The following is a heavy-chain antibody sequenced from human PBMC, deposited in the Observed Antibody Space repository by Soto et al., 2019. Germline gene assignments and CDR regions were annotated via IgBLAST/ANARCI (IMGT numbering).Heavy chain of an antibody. Sequence: LSLTCAVYGGSFSGYYWSWIRQPPGKGLEWIGEINHSGSTNYNPSLKSRVTISVDTSKNQFSLKLSSVTAADTAVYYCARGPDYCTNGVCYTVYYYGMDVWGQGTTVTVSS. CDR3: ARGPDYCTNGVCYTVYYYGMDV. V-gene: IGHV4-34*01. CDR2: INHSGST. CDR1: GGSFSGYY. D-gene: IGHD2-8*01. J-gene: IGHJ6*02.